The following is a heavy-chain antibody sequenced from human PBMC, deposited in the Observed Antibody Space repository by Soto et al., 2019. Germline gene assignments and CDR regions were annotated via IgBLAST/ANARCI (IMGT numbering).Heavy chain of an antibody. Sequence: SETLSLTCAVSGYSISSSNWWGWIRQPPGKGLEWIGYIYYSGSTYYNPSLKSRVTISVDTSKNQFSLKLSSVTAADTAVYYCARVAGYDSSGELDYWGQGTLVTVSS. J-gene: IGHJ4*02. CDR1: GYSISSSNW. D-gene: IGHD3-22*01. V-gene: IGHV4-28*03. CDR2: IYYSGST. CDR3: ARVAGYDSSGELDY.